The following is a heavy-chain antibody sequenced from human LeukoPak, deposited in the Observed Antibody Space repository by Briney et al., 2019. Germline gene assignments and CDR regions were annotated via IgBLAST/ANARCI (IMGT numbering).Heavy chain of an antibody. V-gene: IGHV3-30*03. CDR2: ISYDGSNK. J-gene: IGHJ4*02. CDR3: ARGRGGDGYNWLCYFDY. CDR1: GFTFNTYA. Sequence: GGSLRLSCAASGFTFNTYAMTWVRQAPGKGLEWVAVISYDGSNKYYADSVNGRFTISRDNSKNTLYLQMNSLRSEDTAVYYCARGRGGDGYNWLCYFDYWGQGTLVTVSS. D-gene: IGHD5-24*01.